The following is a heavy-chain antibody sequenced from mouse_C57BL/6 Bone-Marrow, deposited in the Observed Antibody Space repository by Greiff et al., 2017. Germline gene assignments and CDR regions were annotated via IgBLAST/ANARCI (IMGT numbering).Heavy chain of an antibody. D-gene: IGHD2-3*01. CDR3: SSFDGNYFDF. Sequence: EVQLQQSGAELVRPGASVKLSCTASGFNIKDDYIHWVKQRPEQGLEWIGWIDPEIGDTEYASKFQGKATITSDTASNTAYLQLSSLTSEDTAVYYCSSFDGNYFDFWGQGTPLTVAS. CDR1: GFNIKDDY. CDR2: IDPEIGDT. V-gene: IGHV14-4*01. J-gene: IGHJ2*01.